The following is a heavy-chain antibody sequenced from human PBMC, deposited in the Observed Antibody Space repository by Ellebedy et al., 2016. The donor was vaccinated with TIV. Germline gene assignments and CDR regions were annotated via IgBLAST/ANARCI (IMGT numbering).Heavy chain of an antibody. Sequence: AASVKVSCKASGYTFTSYGISWVRQAPGQGIEWMGWIRAYNGNTNYAQKLQGRVTMTTDTSTSTAYMELRSLRSDDTAVYYCARDRGNSLASYYYGMDVWGQGTTVTVSS. CDR2: IRAYNGNT. CDR3: ARDRGNSLASYYYGMDV. CDR1: GYTFTSYG. J-gene: IGHJ6*02. V-gene: IGHV1-18*01. D-gene: IGHD3-3*02.